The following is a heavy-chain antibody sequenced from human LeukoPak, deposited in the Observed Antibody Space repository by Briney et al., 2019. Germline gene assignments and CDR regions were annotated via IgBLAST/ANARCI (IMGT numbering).Heavy chain of an antibody. J-gene: IGHJ4*02. D-gene: IGHD5-18*01. V-gene: IGHV4-38-2*01. Sequence: PSETLSLTCAVSDYSISSAYYWGWIRQPPGKGLEWIGSIYHSGSTYYNPSLKSRVTIPVDTSKNQFSLKVTSVTAADTAVYYCAGNVDTAMVTFDSWGQGTLVTVSS. CDR1: DYSISSAYY. CDR2: IYHSGST. CDR3: AGNVDTAMVTFDS.